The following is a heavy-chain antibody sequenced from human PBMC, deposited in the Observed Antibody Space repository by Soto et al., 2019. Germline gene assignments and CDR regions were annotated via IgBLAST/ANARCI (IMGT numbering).Heavy chain of an antibody. CDR1: GGSISSYY. CDR3: ARLYDFWSGYFDY. J-gene: IGHJ4*02. D-gene: IGHD3-3*01. CDR2: IYYSGST. V-gene: IGHV4-59*08. Sequence: SETLSLTCTVSGGSISSYYWSWIRQPPGKGLEWIGYIYYSGSTNYNPSLKSRVTISVHTSKNQFSLKLSSVTSADTAVYYCARLYDFWSGYFDYWGQGTLVTVSS.